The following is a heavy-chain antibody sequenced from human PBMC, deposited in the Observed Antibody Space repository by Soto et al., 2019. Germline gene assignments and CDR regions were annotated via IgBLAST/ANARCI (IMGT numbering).Heavy chain of an antibody. Sequence: EVQLVESGGGLVQPGGSLRLSCAASGFTFSSYDMHWVHQATGKGLEWVSAIGTAGDTYYPGSVKGRFTISRENAKNSLYLQMNSLRAGDTAVYYCARTQSRWRHFDYWGQGTLVTVSS. CDR3: ARTQSRWRHFDY. V-gene: IGHV3-13*04. CDR1: GFTFSSYD. J-gene: IGHJ4*02. CDR2: IGTAGDT. D-gene: IGHD6-19*01.